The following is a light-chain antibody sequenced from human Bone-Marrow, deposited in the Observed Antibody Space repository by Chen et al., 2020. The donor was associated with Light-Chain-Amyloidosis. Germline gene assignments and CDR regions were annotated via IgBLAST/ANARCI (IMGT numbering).Light chain of an antibody. CDR1: TGPVTSGHF. CDR3: LLFYDALCA. CDR2: DTT. Sequence: QAVVTQEPSLTVSPGGTVTLTCGSSTGPVTSGHFPYWFQQKPGQAPRTLIYDTTKKHSWTPARVSGSRLGGKAAQTLSGGETEDEADYYCLLFYDALCAFGGGTKLTVL. V-gene: IGLV7-46*01. J-gene: IGLJ3*02.